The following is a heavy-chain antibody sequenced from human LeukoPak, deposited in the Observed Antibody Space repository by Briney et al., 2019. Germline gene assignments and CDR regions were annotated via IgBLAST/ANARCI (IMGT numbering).Heavy chain of an antibody. J-gene: IGHJ5*02. CDR2: INHSGST. Sequence: PSETLSLTCTVSGGSISSSSYYWGWIRQPPGKGLEWIGEINHSGSTNYNPSLKSRVTISVDTSKNQFSLKLSSVTAADTAVYYCARAEDDFWSVGDWFDPWGQGTLVTVSS. V-gene: IGHV4-39*07. CDR3: ARAEDDFWSVGDWFDP. D-gene: IGHD3-3*01. CDR1: GGSISSSSYY.